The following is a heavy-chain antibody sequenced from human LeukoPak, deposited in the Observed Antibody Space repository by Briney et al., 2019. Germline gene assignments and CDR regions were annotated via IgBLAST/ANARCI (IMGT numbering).Heavy chain of an antibody. CDR3: ARATFDCYGSGSYSGSGY. J-gene: IGHJ4*02. CDR2: INPSGGST. Sequence: ASVKVSCKASGYTFTSYYMHWVRQAPGQGLEWMGIINPSGGSTSYAQKFQGRVTMTRDTSTSTVYMELSSLRSEDTAVYYCARATFDCYGSGSYSGSGYWGQGTLVTVSS. CDR1: GYTFTSYY. D-gene: IGHD3-10*01. V-gene: IGHV1-46*01.